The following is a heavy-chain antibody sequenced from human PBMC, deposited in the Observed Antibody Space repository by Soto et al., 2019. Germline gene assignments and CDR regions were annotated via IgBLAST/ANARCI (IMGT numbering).Heavy chain of an antibody. V-gene: IGHV3-53*01. J-gene: IGHJ4*02. CDR3: ARDSWVGFDY. CDR1: GFTVSSNY. D-gene: IGHD2-15*01. Sequence: EVQLVESGGGLIQPGGSLRLSCAVSGFTVSSNYMSWVRQAPGKGLEWVSVIYSGGTTYYADSVKGRFTISRDNSENTLYLQMNSLRPEDTAVYYCARDSWVGFDYWGQGTLVTVSS. CDR2: IYSGGTT.